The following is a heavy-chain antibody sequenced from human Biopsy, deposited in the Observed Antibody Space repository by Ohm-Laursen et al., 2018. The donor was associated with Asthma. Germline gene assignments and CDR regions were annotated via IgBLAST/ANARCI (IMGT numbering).Heavy chain of an antibody. CDR2: ISGSGRSA. Sequence: SLTLSCAASGFNFTTNAIAWICQAPGRGLEWISAISGSGRSAYYADSVKGQFTISRDNAKNTVYLQMNSLRAEDSAIYYCAKYSVFCYRGGNDYWGQGIVVTVSS. CDR3: AKYSVFCYRGGNDY. CDR1: GFNFTTNA. D-gene: IGHD2-2*01. V-gene: IGHV3-23*01. J-gene: IGHJ4*02.